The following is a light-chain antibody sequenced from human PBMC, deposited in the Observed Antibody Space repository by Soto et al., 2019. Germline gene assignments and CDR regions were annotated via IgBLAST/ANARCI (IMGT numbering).Light chain of an antibody. CDR1: SSDVGGYNY. Sequence: QAAGTPPRSACGTPGRSVNLSSTETSSDVGGYNYVSWYQQHPGKAPKLMIYEVSKRPSGVPDRFSGSKSGNTASLTVSGLQAEDEADYYCSSYAGSNNYVFGTGTK. CDR2: EVS. J-gene: IGLJ1*01. CDR3: SSYAGSNNYV. V-gene: IGLV2-8*01.